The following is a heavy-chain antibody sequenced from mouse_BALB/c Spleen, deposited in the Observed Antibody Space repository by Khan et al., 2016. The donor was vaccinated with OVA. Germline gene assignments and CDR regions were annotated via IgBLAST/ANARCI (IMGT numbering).Heavy chain of an antibody. CDR1: GFSLTDYG. D-gene: IGHD1-1*02. V-gene: IGHV2-6-5*01. CDR2: IWGGGTT. J-gene: IGHJ4*01. Sequence: QVQLKESGPGLVAPSQSLSITCTVSGFSLTDYGVGWIRQPPGKGLEWLGVIWGGGTTYYNSALKSRLSISKDNSKRQVFLKMNSLQTDDTAMYYCAKLLWSHYYAMDYWSQGTSVTVSS. CDR3: AKLLWSHYYAMDY.